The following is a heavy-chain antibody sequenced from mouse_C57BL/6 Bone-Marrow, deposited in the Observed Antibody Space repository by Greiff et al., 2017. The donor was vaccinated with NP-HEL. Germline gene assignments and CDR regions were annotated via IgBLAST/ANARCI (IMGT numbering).Heavy chain of an antibody. V-gene: IGHV1-76*01. Sequence: QVQLKESGAELVRPGASVKLSCKASGYTFTDYYINWVKQRPGQGLEWIARIYPGSGNTYYNEKFKGKATLTAEKSSSTAHMQLSSLTSEDSAVYFCAREREYGNHLDYWGQGTTLTVSS. CDR1: GYTFTDYY. D-gene: IGHD2-1*01. CDR3: AREREYGNHLDY. J-gene: IGHJ2*01. CDR2: IYPGSGNT.